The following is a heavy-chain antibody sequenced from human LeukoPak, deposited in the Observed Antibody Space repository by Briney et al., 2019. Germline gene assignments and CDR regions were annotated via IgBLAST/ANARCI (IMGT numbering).Heavy chain of an antibody. CDR1: GSTFSSYS. Sequence: GGSLRLSCAASGSTFSSYSMNWVRQAPGMGLEWLSYISSHSSTIYYADSVKGRITISRDNAKNSLYLQLNSLKAEDTALYYCARDLGNYYYYGMDVWGRGTTVTVSS. CDR3: ARDLGNYYYYGMDV. CDR2: ISSHSSTI. V-gene: IGHV3-48*04. J-gene: IGHJ6*02.